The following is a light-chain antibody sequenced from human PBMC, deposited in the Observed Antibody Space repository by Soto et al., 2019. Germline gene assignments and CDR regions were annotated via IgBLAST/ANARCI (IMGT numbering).Light chain of an antibody. CDR2: EDT. CDR3: CSYTSSTTLDVV. CDR1: SSDVGNYNL. Sequence: QSALTQPASVSGSPGQSFTISCTGTSSDVGNYNLVSWYQQHPGKAPKLMIYEDTKRPSGISNRFSGSKSGNTASLTISGLQGEDEADYYCCSYTSSTTLDVVFGGGTQLTVL. V-gene: IGLV2-14*02. J-gene: IGLJ2*01.